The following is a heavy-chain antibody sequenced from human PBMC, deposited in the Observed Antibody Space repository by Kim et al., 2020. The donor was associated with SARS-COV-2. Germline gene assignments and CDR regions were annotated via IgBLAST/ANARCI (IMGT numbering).Heavy chain of an antibody. D-gene: IGHD6-19*01. CDR3: AKATVSSGRSYYYYGMDV. CDR1: GFTFSSYA. Sequence: GGSLRLSCAASGFTFSSYAMSWVRQTPGKGLEWVSGNSASGGSTYYADSVKGRLTISRDNSKNTLYLQMNSLRAEDTAVYYCAKATVSSGRSYYYYGMDVWGQGTTVTVSS. CDR2: NSASGGST. V-gene: IGHV3-23*01. J-gene: IGHJ6*02.